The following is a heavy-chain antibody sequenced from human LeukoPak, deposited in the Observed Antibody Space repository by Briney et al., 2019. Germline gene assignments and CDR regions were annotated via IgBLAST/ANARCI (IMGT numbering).Heavy chain of an antibody. CDR3: AGSGWYGFDY. D-gene: IGHD6-19*01. CDR2: INHSGST. V-gene: IGHV4-34*01. CDR1: GGSFSGYY. Sequence: SETLSLTRAVYGGSFSGYYWSWLRQPPGKGLGWIGEINHSGSTNYNPSLKSRVTISVDTSKNQFSLKLSSVTAADTAVYYCAGSGWYGFDYWGQGTLVTVSS. J-gene: IGHJ4*02.